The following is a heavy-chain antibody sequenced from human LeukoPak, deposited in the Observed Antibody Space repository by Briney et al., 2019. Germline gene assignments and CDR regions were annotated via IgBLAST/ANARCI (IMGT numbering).Heavy chain of an antibody. Sequence: SETLSLTCTVSGGSISSSSYYWGWIRQPPGKGLEWIGSIYYSGSTYYNPSLKSRVTISVDTFKNQFSLKLSSVTAADTAVYYCARTYYYGSGNFDYWGQGTLVTVSS. CDR1: GGSISSSSYY. V-gene: IGHV4-39*07. CDR2: IYYSGST. J-gene: IGHJ4*02. CDR3: ARTYYYGSGNFDY. D-gene: IGHD3-10*01.